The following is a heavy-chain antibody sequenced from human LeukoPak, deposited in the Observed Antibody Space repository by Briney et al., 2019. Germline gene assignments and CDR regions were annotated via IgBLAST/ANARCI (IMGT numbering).Heavy chain of an antibody. CDR1: GFTFSDYA. J-gene: IGHJ4*02. D-gene: IGHD1-14*01. V-gene: IGHV3-15*01. Sequence: GGSLRLSCAASGFTFSDYAMSWVRQAPGKGLEWVGRIKSKTDGETTDYAAPVKGRFTISRDDSKNTLYLQMNSLKTEDTAVYYCTAPDFLDYWGQGTLVTVSS. CDR2: IKSKTDGETT. CDR3: TAPDFLDY.